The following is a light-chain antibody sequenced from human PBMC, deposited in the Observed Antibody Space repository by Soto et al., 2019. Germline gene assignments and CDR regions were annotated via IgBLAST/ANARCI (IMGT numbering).Light chain of an antibody. V-gene: IGKV1-17*01. CDR2: AAS. J-gene: IGKJ2*01. CDR3: LQDNTYPYT. Sequence: DIQMTQSPSSLSASVGDRGTITCRASQGISNLLGWFQHKPGKAPKRLIYAASSLQGGVPSRFSGTGSGTEFTLTITGLQPEDFADYYCLQDNTYPYTFGQGTKLEIK. CDR1: QGISNL.